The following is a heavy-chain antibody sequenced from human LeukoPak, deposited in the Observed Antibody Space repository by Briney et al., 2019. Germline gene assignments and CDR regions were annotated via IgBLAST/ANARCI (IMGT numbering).Heavy chain of an antibody. D-gene: IGHD6-13*01. CDR3: ARESSWYRGLAACFDY. Sequence: PGRSLRLSCAASGFTFSSYAMHWVRQAPGKGLEWVAVISYDGSNKYYADSVKGRFSISRDNSKNTLYLQMNSLRAEDTAVYYCARESSWYRGLAACFDYWGQGTLVTVSS. CDR2: ISYDGSNK. CDR1: GFTFSSYA. J-gene: IGHJ4*02. V-gene: IGHV3-30-3*01.